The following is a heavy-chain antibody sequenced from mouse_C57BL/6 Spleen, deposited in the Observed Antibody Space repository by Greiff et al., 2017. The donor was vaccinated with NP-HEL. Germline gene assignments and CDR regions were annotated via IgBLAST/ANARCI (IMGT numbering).Heavy chain of an antibody. V-gene: IGHV1-82*01. Sequence: QVQLQQSGPELVKPGASVKISCKASGYAFSSSWMNWVKQRPGKGLEWIGRIYPGDGDTNYNGKFKGKATLTADKSASTAYMQLSSLTSEDSAVYFCARGDSYWYCDVWGKGTTVTVSS. D-gene: IGHD3-3*01. CDR3: ARGDSYWYCDV. CDR2: IYPGDGDT. J-gene: IGHJ1*03. CDR1: GYAFSSSW.